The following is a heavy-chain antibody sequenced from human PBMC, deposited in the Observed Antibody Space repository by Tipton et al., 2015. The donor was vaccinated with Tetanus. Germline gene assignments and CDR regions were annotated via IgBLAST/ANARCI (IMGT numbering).Heavy chain of an antibody. CDR3: ARDRRDFAYDSRGFYSPLYYFDN. Sequence: TLSLTCTVSGDSLSNGDYYWSWIRQPPGKGLESIGYISHSGTTNYNPSLMSRVTLSLDTARGQFSLKLTSVTAADAAVYFCARDRRDFAYDSRGFYSPLYYFDNWGQGLRVTVSS. CDR2: ISHSGTT. J-gene: IGHJ4*02. V-gene: IGHV4-30-4*01. CDR1: GDSLSNGDYY. D-gene: IGHD3-22*01.